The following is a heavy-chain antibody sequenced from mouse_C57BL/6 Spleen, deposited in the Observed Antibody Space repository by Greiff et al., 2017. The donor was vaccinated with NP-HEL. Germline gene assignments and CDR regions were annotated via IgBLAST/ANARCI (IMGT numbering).Heavy chain of an antibody. J-gene: IGHJ4*01. V-gene: IGHV5-16*01. D-gene: IGHD2-4*01. CDR3: ARDYYDHDGDAMDY. Sequence: EVHLVESEGGLVQPGSSMKLSCTASGFTFSDYYMAWVRQVPEKGLEWVANINYDGSSTYYLDSLKSRFIISRDNAKNILYLQMSSLKSEDTATYYCARDYYDHDGDAMDYWGQGTSVTVSS. CDR2: INYDGSST. CDR1: GFTFSDYY.